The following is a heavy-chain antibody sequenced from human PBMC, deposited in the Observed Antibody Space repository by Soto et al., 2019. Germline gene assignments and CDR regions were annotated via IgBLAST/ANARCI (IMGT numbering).Heavy chain of an antibody. CDR2: IYYSGST. Sequence: SETLSLTCTVSGGSISSSSYYWGWIRQPPGKGLEWIGSIYYSGSTYYNPSLKSRVTISVDTSKNQFSLKLSSVTAADTAVYYCARQPATTYGSAGPPDVWGQGTTVTVSS. D-gene: IGHD3-10*01. J-gene: IGHJ6*02. V-gene: IGHV4-39*01. CDR1: GGSISSSSYY. CDR3: ARQPATTYGSAGPPDV.